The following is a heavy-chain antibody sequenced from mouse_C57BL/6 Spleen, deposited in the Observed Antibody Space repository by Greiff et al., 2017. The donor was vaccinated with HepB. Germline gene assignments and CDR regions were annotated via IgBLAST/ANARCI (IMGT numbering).Heavy chain of an antibody. CDR3: ARKSNLGPFAY. CDR2: ISSGSSTI. D-gene: IGHD2-5*01. V-gene: IGHV5-17*01. Sequence: EVKLVESGGGLVKPGGSLKLSCAASGFTFSDYGMHWVRQAPEKGLEWVAYISSGSSTIYYADTVKGRFTISRDNAKNTLFLQMTSLRSEDTAMYYCARKSNLGPFAYWGQGTLVTVSA. J-gene: IGHJ3*01. CDR1: GFTFSDYG.